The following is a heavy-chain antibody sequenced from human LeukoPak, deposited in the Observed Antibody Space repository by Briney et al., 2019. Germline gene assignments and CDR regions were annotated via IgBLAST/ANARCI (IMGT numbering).Heavy chain of an antibody. J-gene: IGHJ6*02. CDR2: ISYDGLNE. Sequence: SGGSLRLSCAASGFTFSSYGMHWVRQAPGKGLEWVAVISYDGLNEYYADSVKGRFSVSRDSSQNTLFLHMNSLRVEDTALYYCAKDRPPYGDYTYYYYDGLDVWGQGTTVTVSS. D-gene: IGHD4-17*01. CDR3: AKDRPPYGDYTYYYYDGLDV. CDR1: GFTFSSYG. V-gene: IGHV3-30*18.